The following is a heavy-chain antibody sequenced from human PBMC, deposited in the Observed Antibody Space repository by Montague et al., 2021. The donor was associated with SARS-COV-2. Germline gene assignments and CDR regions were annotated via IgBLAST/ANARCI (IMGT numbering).Heavy chain of an antibody. CDR2: ISGSGGST. J-gene: IGHJ6*02. CDR3: AKVGSSWYHGYYYGMDV. Sequence: SLRLSCAASGFTFSSYAMSWVRQAPGKGLEWASAISGSGGSTYYADSVKGRFTISRDNSKNTLYLQMNSLRAEDTAVYYCAKVGSSWYHGYYYGMDVWGQGTTVTVSS. D-gene: IGHD6-13*01. CDR1: GFTFSSYA. V-gene: IGHV3-23*01.